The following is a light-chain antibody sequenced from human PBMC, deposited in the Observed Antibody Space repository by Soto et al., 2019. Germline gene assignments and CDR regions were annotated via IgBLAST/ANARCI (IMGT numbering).Light chain of an antibody. V-gene: IGLV2-8*01. Sequence: QSVLTQPPSASGSPGQSVTISCTGTSSDVGRYNYISWYQQRPGKAPKLIIYEVSKRPSGVPDRLSGFKYGNTASLTVSGLQAEDEADYYCSSYAGNSPYVFGTGTKVTVL. CDR2: EVS. CDR3: SSYAGNSPYV. CDR1: SSDVGRYNY. J-gene: IGLJ1*01.